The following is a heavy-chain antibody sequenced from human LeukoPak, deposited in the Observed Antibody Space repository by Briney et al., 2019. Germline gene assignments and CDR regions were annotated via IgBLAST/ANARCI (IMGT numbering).Heavy chain of an antibody. CDR1: GGSITSYY. CDR2: IYYTGST. J-gene: IGHJ4*02. Sequence: SETLSLTCTVSGGSITSYYWSWIRQPPGKGLEWIAYIYYTGSTNYNPSLESRVTISVDTSKNQFSLRLSSVTAADTAIYYCARLTVTTAIDYWGQGTLVTVSS. D-gene: IGHD4-17*01. V-gene: IGHV4-59*01. CDR3: ARLTVTTAIDY.